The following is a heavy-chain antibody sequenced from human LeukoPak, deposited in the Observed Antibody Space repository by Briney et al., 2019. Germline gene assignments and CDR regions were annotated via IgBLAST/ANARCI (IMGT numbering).Heavy chain of an antibody. Sequence: PKASVKVSCKVSGYTLTELSMHWVRQAPGKGLEWMGGFDPEDGETIYAQKFQGRVTMTEDTSTDTAYMELSSLRSEDTAVYYCATIKNYYDSNGMDVWGQGTTVTVSS. CDR3: ATIKNYYDSNGMDV. V-gene: IGHV1-24*01. D-gene: IGHD3-22*01. CDR1: GYTLTELS. J-gene: IGHJ6*02. CDR2: FDPEDGET.